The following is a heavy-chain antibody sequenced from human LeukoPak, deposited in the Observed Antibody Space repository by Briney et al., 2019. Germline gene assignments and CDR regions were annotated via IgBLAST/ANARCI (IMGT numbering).Heavy chain of an antibody. CDR1: GGTFSSYA. Sequence: GASVKVSCQASGGTFSSYAISWVRQAPGQGLEWMGRTIPILGIANYARKFQGRVTITADKSTSTAYMELSSLRSEDTAVYYCARVVGENFDYWGQGTLVTVSS. J-gene: IGHJ4*02. V-gene: IGHV1-69*04. CDR3: ARVVGENFDY. D-gene: IGHD2-15*01. CDR2: TIPILGIA.